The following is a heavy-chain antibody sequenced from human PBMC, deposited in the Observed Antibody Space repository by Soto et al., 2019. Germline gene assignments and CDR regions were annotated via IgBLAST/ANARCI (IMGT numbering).Heavy chain of an antibody. CDR2: ISAYNGNT. J-gene: IGHJ3*01. V-gene: IGHV1-18*01. CDR1: GYTFTSYG. CDR3: ARDEMSIYDSSGYYV. Sequence: ASVKVSCKASGYTFTSYGISWVRQAPGQGLEWMGWISAYNGNTNYAQKLQGRVTMTTDTSTSTAYMELSSLRSDDTAVYYCARDEMSIYDSSGYYVWGQGTMVTVSS. D-gene: IGHD3-22*01.